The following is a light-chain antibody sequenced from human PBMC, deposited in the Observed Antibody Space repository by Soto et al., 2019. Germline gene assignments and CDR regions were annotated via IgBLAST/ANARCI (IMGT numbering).Light chain of an antibody. V-gene: IGLV2-14*03. CDR3: SSYTDFNLYV. Sequence: QSDLTQAASGSGAAVGASSISCTGTSSDVGGYNYVSWYQHQPGKAPKLVIFDVSGRPSGISNRFSGSKSGNTASLTISGLRPEDEADYYCSSYTDFNLYVFGTGTKVTVL. J-gene: IGLJ1*01. CDR2: DVS. CDR1: SSDVGGYNY.